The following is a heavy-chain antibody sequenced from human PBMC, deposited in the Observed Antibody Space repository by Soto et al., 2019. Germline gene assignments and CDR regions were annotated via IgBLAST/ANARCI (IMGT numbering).Heavy chain of an antibody. D-gene: IGHD6-19*01. CDR3: AATVAAHYNWFDP. Sequence: ASVKVSCKASGYTFTSYYMHWVRQAPGQGLEWMGIVNPSGGSTSYAQKFQGRVTMTRDTSTSTVYMELSSLRSEDTAVYYCAATVAAHYNWFDPWGQGTLVTVSS. CDR1: GYTFTSYY. CDR2: VNPSGGST. J-gene: IGHJ5*02. V-gene: IGHV1-46*01.